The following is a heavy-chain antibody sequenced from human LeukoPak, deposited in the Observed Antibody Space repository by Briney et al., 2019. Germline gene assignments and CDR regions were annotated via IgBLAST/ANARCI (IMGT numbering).Heavy chain of an antibody. J-gene: IGHJ6*03. V-gene: IGHV3-48*04. CDR1: GFTFSSYS. CDR3: ARAPKQLVLDYYYYYMDV. D-gene: IGHD6-13*01. Sequence: PGGSLRLSCAASGFTFSSYSMNWVRQAPGKGLEWVSYISRSSSTIYYADSVKGRFTISRDNAKNSLYLQMNSLRAEDTAVYYCARAPKQLVLDYYYYYMDVWGKGTTVTVSS. CDR2: ISRSSSTI.